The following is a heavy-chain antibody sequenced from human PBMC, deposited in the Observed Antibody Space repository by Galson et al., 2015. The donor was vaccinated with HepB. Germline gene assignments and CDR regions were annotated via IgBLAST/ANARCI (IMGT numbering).Heavy chain of an antibody. J-gene: IGHJ5*02. D-gene: IGHD1-14*01. CDR1: GDSVSSNSAA. CDR2: TYYRTKWFN. V-gene: IGHV6-1*01. CDR3: AREGEAGTRYTHFDP. Sequence: CAISGDSVSSNSAAWNWIRQSPSRGLEWLGRTYYRTKWFNDYAVSMKSRITISPDTSKNQFSLQLNSVTPEDTAVYYCAREGEAGTRYTHFDPWGQGTLVTVS.